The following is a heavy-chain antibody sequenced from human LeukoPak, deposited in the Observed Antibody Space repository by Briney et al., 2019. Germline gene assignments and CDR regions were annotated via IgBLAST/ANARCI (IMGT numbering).Heavy chain of an antibody. Sequence: PSETLSLTCTVSGGSISSSSYYWSWIRQPPGKGLEWIGEINHSGSTNYNPSLKSRVTISVDTSKNQFSLKLSSVTAADTAVYYCARAGLAGSSGWYGDAFDIWGQGTMVTVSS. CDR2: INHSGST. J-gene: IGHJ3*02. V-gene: IGHV4-39*07. CDR1: GGSISSSSYY. CDR3: ARAGLAGSSGWYGDAFDI. D-gene: IGHD6-19*01.